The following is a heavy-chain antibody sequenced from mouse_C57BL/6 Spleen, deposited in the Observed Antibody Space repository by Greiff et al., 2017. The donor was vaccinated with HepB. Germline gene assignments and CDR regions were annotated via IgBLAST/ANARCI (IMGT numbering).Heavy chain of an antibody. CDR1: GYAFSSSW. D-gene: IGHD1-1*01. J-gene: IGHJ1*03. Sequence: VQLQQSEPELVKPGASVKISCKASGYAFSSSWMNWVKQRPGKGLEWIGRIYPGDGDTNYNGKFKGKATLTADKSSSTAYMQLSSLTSEDSAVYFCARPDYYGSSHWYFDVWGTGTTVTVSS. CDR3: ARPDYYGSSHWYFDV. V-gene: IGHV1-82*01. CDR2: IYPGDGDT.